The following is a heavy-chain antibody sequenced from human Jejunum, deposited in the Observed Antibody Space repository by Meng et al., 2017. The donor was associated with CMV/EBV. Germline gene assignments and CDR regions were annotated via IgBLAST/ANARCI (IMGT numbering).Heavy chain of an antibody. V-gene: IGHV2-5*02. Sequence: QITLKESGPTLVEPTQTLTLTCTFSGFSLTTTGVGVAWIRQPPGKALEWLAVIYWDNDKRYSTSLKNRLTITKDTSKDQVVLTMTNVDPVDTATYYCAHRLPGYISGWDQGLFDYWGQGTLVTVSS. CDR1: GFSLTTTGVG. J-gene: IGHJ4*02. CDR3: AHRLPGYISGWDQGLFDY. CDR2: IYWDNDK. D-gene: IGHD6-19*01.